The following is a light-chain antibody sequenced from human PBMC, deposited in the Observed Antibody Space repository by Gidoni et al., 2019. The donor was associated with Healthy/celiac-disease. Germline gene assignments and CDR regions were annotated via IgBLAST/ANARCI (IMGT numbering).Light chain of an antibody. CDR2: GNN. CDR1: SSNIGSNT. Sequence: QSVLTQPPSASGTPGPWVTISCSGSSSNIGSNTVDWCQQLPVTAPKLLIYGNNQRPSGVPDRFSGSKSGTSASLAISGLQSEDEADYYCAAWDDSLNGLLFGGGTKLTVL. V-gene: IGLV1-44*01. CDR3: AAWDDSLNGLL. J-gene: IGLJ2*01.